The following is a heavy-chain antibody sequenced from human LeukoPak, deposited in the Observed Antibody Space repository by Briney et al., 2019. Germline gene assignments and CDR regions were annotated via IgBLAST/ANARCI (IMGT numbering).Heavy chain of an antibody. J-gene: IGHJ6*02. CDR3: ARDGEPMVRGAFYGMDV. Sequence: SETLSLTCTVSGYSISSGYYWGWIRQPPGKGLEWIGSIYHSGSTYYNPSLKSRVTISVDTSKNQFSLKLSSVTAADTAVYYCARDGEPMVRGAFYGMDVWGQGTTVTVSS. D-gene: IGHD3-10*01. CDR2: IYHSGST. V-gene: IGHV4-38-2*02. CDR1: GYSISSGYY.